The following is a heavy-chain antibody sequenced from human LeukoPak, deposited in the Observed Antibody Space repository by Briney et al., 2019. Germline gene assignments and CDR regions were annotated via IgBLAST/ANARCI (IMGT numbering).Heavy chain of an antibody. CDR2: IKQDGSEK. CDR3: AREGYDCSSTSCEYYYYYMDV. D-gene: IGHD2-2*01. CDR1: GFTFSSYW. J-gene: IGHJ6*03. Sequence: GGSLRLSCAASGFTFSSYWMSWVRQAPGKGLEWVANIKQDGSEKYYVDSVKGRFTISRDNAKNSLYLQMNSLRAEDTAVYYCAREGYDCSSTSCEYYYYYMDVWGKGTTVTVSS. V-gene: IGHV3-7*01.